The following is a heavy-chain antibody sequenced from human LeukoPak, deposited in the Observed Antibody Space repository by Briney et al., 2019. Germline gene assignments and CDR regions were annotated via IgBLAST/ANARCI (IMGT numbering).Heavy chain of an antibody. CDR3: AKQSFGC. V-gene: IGHV3-23*01. CDR1: GFTLSSYA. CDR2: ISGSADNT. J-gene: IGHJ4*02. Sequence: GGSLRLSCTASGFTLSSYAMSWVRQAPGEGLEWVSTISGSADNTNYAEAVKGRFTISRDNSKNTMYLQMNSLRAEDTAIYYCAKQSFGCWGQGTLVTVSS.